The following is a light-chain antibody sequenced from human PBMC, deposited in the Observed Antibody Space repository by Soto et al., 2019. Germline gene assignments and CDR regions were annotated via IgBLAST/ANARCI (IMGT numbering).Light chain of an antibody. CDR3: AEWDYSLNAYV. V-gene: IGLV1-44*01. CDR2: GDY. CDR1: SSNIGSEA. J-gene: IGLJ1*01. Sequence: QSVLTQPPSASGTPGQRVSISCSGSSSNIGSEAVNWFQHLPGTTPKLLIYGDYQRPSGVPDRFSGSRSGTSASLAISGLQSQDEADYYCAEWDYSLNAYVFGTGTKVTVL.